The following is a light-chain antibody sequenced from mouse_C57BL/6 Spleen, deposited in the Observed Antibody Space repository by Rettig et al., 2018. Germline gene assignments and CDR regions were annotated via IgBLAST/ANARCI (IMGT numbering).Light chain of an antibody. CDR3: QHHYGTPWT. V-gene: IGKV12-44*01. J-gene: IGKJ1*01. Sequence: DIQMTQSPASLSASVGETVTITCRASENIYSYLAWYQQKQGKSPQLLVYNAKTLAEGVPSRFSGSGSGTQFSLKINSLQPEDFGSYYCQHHYGTPWTFGRGTKLEIK. CDR1: ENIYSY. CDR2: NAK.